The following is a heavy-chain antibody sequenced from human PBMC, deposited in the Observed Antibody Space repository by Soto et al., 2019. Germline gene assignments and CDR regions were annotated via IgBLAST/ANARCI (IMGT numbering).Heavy chain of an antibody. CDR3: ARVEIVVVPAARAYYCGMDV. CDR2: INHSGST. Sequence: QVQLQQWGAGLLKPSETLSLTCAVYGGSFSGYYWSWIRQPPGKGLEWIGEINHSGSTNYNPSLKSRVTISVDTSKNQLSLKLSSVSAADTAVYYCARVEIVVVPAARAYYCGMDVWGQGTTVTVSS. V-gene: IGHV4-34*01. CDR1: GGSFSGYY. J-gene: IGHJ6*02. D-gene: IGHD2-2*03.